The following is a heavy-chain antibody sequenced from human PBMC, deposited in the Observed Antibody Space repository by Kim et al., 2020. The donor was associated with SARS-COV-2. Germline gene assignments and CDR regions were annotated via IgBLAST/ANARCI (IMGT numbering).Heavy chain of an antibody. CDR3: ARDPHPSGSSPSGMDV. CDR2: ISYDGSNK. D-gene: IGHD3-10*01. J-gene: IGHJ6*02. V-gene: IGHV3-30*04. Sequence: GGSLRLSCAASGFTFSSYAMHWVRQAPGKGLEWVAVISYDGSNKYYADSVKGRFTISRDNSKNTLYLQMNSLRAEDTAVYYCARDPHPSGSSPSGMDVWGQGTMVTVSS. CDR1: GFTFSSYA.